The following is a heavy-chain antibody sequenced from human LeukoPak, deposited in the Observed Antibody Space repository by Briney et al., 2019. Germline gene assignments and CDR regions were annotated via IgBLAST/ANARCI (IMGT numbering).Heavy chain of an antibody. V-gene: IGHV3-64*01. CDR2: ISTNGVGT. Sequence: GGSLRLCCAASGFTFSTYAMHWVRQAPGKGLEYVSAISTNGVGTYYENSVKGRFTISRDNSKNTLYLQMGSLRAEDMAVYYCARWSSTSCYDYWGQGTLVTVSS. J-gene: IGHJ4*02. CDR3: ARWSSTSCYDY. CDR1: GFTFSTYA. D-gene: IGHD2-2*01.